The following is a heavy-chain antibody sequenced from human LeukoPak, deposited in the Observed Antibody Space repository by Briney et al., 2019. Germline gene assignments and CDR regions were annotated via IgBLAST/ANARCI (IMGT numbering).Heavy chain of an antibody. Sequence: QAGGSLRLSCAASGFTFSSYWMHWVRQAPGKGLVWVSRINSDGTSTSYADSVKGRFTISRDNAKNSLYLQMNSLRAEDTAVYYCARDYGGSSPFDYWGQGTLVTVSS. CDR2: INSDGTST. V-gene: IGHV3-74*01. CDR3: ARDYGGSSPFDY. CDR1: GFTFSSYW. D-gene: IGHD4-23*01. J-gene: IGHJ4*02.